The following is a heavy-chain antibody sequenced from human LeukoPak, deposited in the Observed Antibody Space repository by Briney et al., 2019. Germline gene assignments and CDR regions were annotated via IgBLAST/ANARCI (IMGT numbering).Heavy chain of an antibody. CDR3: ARRNYDYVWGTLTSFDP. CDR2: INHSGGT. Sequence: SETLSLTCAVYGGSFSGYYWSWIRQPPGKGLEWIGEINHSGGTNYNPSLKSRVTISVDTSKNQFSLKLSSVTAAGTAVYYCARRNYDYVWGTLTSFDPWGQGTLVTVSS. CDR1: GGSFSGYY. J-gene: IGHJ5*02. D-gene: IGHD3-16*01. V-gene: IGHV4-34*01.